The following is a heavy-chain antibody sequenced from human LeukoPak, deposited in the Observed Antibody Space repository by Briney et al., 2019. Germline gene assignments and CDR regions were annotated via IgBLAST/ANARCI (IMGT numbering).Heavy chain of an antibody. CDR3: AKALHGDYYNYCYYYGMDV. CDR2: ISYDGSNK. Sequence: GGSLRLSCAASGFTFSSYGIHWVRQAPGKGLEWVAVISYDGSNKHYADSVKGRFTISRDNSKNTLYLQMNSLRAEDTAVYYCAKALHGDYYNYCYYYGMDVWGQGTTVTVSS. V-gene: IGHV3-30*18. J-gene: IGHJ6*02. CDR1: GFTFSSYG. D-gene: IGHD4-17*01.